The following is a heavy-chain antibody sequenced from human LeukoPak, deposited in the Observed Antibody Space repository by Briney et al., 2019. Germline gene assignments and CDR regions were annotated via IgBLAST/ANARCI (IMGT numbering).Heavy chain of an antibody. Sequence: SETLSLTCTVSGGSISSSSYHWGWIRQPPGKGLEWIGSIYYSGSTYYNPSLKSRVTISVDTSKNQFSLKLSSVTAADTAVYYCARLRLTSSSFDYWGQGTLVTVSS. V-gene: IGHV4-39*07. CDR1: GGSISSSSYH. J-gene: IGHJ4*02. D-gene: IGHD6-6*01. CDR3: ARLRLTSSSFDY. CDR2: IYYSGST.